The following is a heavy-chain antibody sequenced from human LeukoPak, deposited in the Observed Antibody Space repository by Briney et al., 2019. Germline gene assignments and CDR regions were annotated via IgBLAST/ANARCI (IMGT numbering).Heavy chain of an antibody. CDR1: GFTFSSYG. CDR2: ISYDGSNK. Sequence: PGGSLRLSCAASGFTFSSYGMHWVRQAPGKGLEWVAVISYDGSNKYYADSVKGRFTISRDNSKNTLYLQMNSLRAEDTAVYYCAKTNSSGPKGYFQHWGQGTLVTVSS. D-gene: IGHD3-22*01. CDR3: AKTNSSGPKGYFQH. J-gene: IGHJ1*01. V-gene: IGHV3-30*18.